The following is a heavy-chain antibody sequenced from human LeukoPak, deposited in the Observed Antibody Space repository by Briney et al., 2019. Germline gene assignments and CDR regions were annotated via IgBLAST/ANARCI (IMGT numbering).Heavy chain of an antibody. D-gene: IGHD3-22*01. J-gene: IGHJ5*02. CDR2: IYYSGST. CDR1: GGSISNSY. CDR3: ARGHDYYDSSGYYTEWFDP. Sequence: SETLSLTCTVSGGSISNSYWNWIRQPPGKGLEWIGYIYYSGSTNYNPSLKSRLTISVDTSKNQFSLKPSSVTAADTAVYYCARGHDYYDSSGYYTEWFDPWGQGTLVTVSS. V-gene: IGHV4-59*01.